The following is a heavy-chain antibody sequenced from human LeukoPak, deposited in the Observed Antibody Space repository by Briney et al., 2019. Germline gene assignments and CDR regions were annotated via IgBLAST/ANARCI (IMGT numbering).Heavy chain of an antibody. Sequence: PGGSLRLSCAASGFTFSSYGMSWVRQAPGKGLEWVSAISGSGGSTYYADSVKGRCTISRDNSKNTLYLQMNSLRAEDTAIYFCAKDMRFDPWGQGTLVTVSS. CDR3: AKDMRFDP. J-gene: IGHJ5*02. D-gene: IGHD3-16*01. CDR1: GFTFSSYG. CDR2: ISGSGGST. V-gene: IGHV3-23*01.